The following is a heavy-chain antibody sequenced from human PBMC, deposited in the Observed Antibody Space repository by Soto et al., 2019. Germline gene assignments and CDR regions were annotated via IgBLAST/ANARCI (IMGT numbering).Heavy chain of an antibody. D-gene: IGHD2-2*01. CDR3: GRVYCSTTSCFINGMDF. J-gene: IGHJ6*02. Sequence: SETLSLTCAVTGYSIGSGYNWGWVRQPPGKGLEWIGSMSHSGTTYYNPSLQSRVTISADTSKNHFSLTLTSVTAADTAVYFCGRVYCSTTSCFINGMDFWGQGTTVTVSS. CDR2: MSHSGTT. V-gene: IGHV4-38-2*01. CDR1: GYSIGSGYN.